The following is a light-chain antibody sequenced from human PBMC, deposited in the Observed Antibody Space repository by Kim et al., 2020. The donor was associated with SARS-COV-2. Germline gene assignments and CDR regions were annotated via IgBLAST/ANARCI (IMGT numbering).Light chain of an antibody. CDR3: LKYNGAPWT. V-gene: IGKV1-27*01. Sequence: ASVGDRVTITCRASQGISSNVAWYQQKPGDVPKLLIYDASALLSGVPSRFSGSGSGTDFTLTISSLQPEDVATYYCLKYNGAPWTFGQGTKVEIK. CDR1: QGISSN. CDR2: DAS. J-gene: IGKJ1*01.